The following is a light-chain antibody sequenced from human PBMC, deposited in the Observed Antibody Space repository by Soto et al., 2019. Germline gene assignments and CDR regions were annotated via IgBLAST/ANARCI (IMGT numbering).Light chain of an antibody. CDR3: CSYAGGTEV. Sequence: QSVITQPGSVSGCPGPYVSISCTGTISDVGGYKYVSWYQQKPGKAPKLIIYGVSRWPSGVPNRFSGSKSGNRASLTISGLQAEDEGDYYCCSYAGGTEVFRTGTKVTVL. CDR2: GVS. J-gene: IGLJ1*01. V-gene: IGLV2-11*01. CDR1: ISDVGGYKY.